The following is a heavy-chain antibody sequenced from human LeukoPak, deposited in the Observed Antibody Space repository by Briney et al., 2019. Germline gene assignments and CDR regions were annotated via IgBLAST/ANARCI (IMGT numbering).Heavy chain of an antibody. J-gene: IGHJ4*02. CDR1: GYTFTAYY. CDR2: INPYSGGT. CDR3: AKDAWALDY. V-gene: IGHV1-2*02. Sequence: ASVKVSCKASGYTFTAYYVHWVRQAPGQGLEWMGWINPYSGGTNYAQKFQGRVTMTRDSSISTAYMELSSLRSDDTAVYYCAKDAWALDYWGQGTLVTVSS. D-gene: IGHD7-27*01.